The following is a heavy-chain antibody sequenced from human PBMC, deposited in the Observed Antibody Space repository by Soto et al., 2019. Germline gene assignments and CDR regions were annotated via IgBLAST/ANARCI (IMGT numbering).Heavy chain of an antibody. CDR3: ARGESGSSFTYYYYYYMDV. Sequence: SETLSLTCAVYGGSFSGYYWSWIRQPPGKGLEWIGEINHSGSTNYNPSLKSRVTISVDTSKNQFSLKLSSVTAADTAVYYCARGESGSSFTYYYYYYMDVWGKGTTVTVSS. V-gene: IGHV4-34*01. D-gene: IGHD6-6*01. J-gene: IGHJ6*03. CDR1: GGSFSGYY. CDR2: INHSGST.